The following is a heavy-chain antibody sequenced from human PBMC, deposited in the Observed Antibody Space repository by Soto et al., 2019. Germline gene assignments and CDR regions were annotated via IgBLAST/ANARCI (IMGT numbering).Heavy chain of an antibody. J-gene: IGHJ4*02. Sequence: SETLSLTCTVSGGSISSYYWSWIRQPPGKGLEWIGYIYYSGSTNYNPSLKSRVTISVDTSKNQFSLKLSSVTAADTAVYYCAGGYYDFWSGYYKFFDYWGQGTLVTVPQ. CDR2: IYYSGST. CDR3: AGGYYDFWSGYYKFFDY. CDR1: GGSISSYY. V-gene: IGHV4-59*13. D-gene: IGHD3-3*01.